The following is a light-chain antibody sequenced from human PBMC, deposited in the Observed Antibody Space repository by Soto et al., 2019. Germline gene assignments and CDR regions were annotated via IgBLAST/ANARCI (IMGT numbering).Light chain of an antibody. CDR2: GSR. CDR3: QSYDSSLSAHYV. V-gene: IGLV1-40*01. CDR1: SSNIGAGHD. Sequence: QSVLTQPPSVSGAPGQRVTISCTGSSSNIGAGHDVHWYQQLPGSAPKLLIYGSRNRPSGVPDRFSGSRSGTSASLAITGLQPEDEADYYCQSYDSSLSAHYVFGTGTKLTVL. J-gene: IGLJ1*01.